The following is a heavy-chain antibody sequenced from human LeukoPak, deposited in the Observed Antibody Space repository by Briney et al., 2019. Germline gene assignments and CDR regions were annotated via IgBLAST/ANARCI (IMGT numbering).Heavy chain of an antibody. CDR3: ARGRPIVWVEPATVHDY. CDR1: GYTFTGYY. CDR2: SNPNSGAT. D-gene: IGHD5-18*01. Sequence: ASVKVSCKASGYTFTGYYIHWVRQAPGQGLEWMGWSNPNSGATNYAEKFQDRVTMTLDTSITTAYMEIRRLTSDDTALYYCARGRPIVWVEPATVHDYWGQGILVTVSS. V-gene: IGHV1-2*02. J-gene: IGHJ4*02.